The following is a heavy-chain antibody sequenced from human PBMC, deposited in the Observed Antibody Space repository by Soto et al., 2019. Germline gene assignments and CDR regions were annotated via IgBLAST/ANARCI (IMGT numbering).Heavy chain of an antibody. V-gene: IGHV3-23*01. CDR3: AKTPRQWLVYFDY. CDR2: ISGSGGTT. CDR1: GFPFSNYA. D-gene: IGHD6-19*01. J-gene: IGHJ4*02. Sequence: GGSLRLSCAASGFPFSNYAIAWVRKAPGKGLEWVSGISGSGGTTYYADSVKGRFTISRDNSKDTLHLQMNSLRAEDTAVYYCAKTPRQWLVYFDYWGQGALVTVS.